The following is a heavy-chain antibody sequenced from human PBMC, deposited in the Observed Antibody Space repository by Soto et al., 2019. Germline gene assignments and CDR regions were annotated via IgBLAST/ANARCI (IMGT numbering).Heavy chain of an antibody. D-gene: IGHD2-8*01. CDR2: ISGSGGST. CDR1: GFTFSSYA. CDR3: AKLMKRVKNYYYYGMDV. Sequence: VSLQLSCAASGFTFSSYAMSWVRQAPGKGLEWVSAISGSGGSTYYADSVKGRFTISRDNSKNTLYLQMNSLRAEDTAVYYCAKLMKRVKNYYYYGMDVWGQGTTVTVSS. V-gene: IGHV3-23*01. J-gene: IGHJ6*02.